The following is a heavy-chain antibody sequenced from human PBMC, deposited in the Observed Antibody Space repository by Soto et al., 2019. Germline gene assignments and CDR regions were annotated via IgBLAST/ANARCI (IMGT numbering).Heavy chain of an antibody. CDR1: GFTFTIYV. CDR2: ISGSGSST. CDR3: AKHISGTTSAIEV. D-gene: IGHD1-7*01. Sequence: GGSLRLSCAASGFTFTIYVMTWVRQAPGRGLEWVSSISGSGSSTYSTDFVKGRFAISRDNSKNTLYLQMDSLRAEDTAVYYCAKHISGTTSAIEVWGQGTTVTVSS. J-gene: IGHJ6*02. V-gene: IGHV3-23*01.